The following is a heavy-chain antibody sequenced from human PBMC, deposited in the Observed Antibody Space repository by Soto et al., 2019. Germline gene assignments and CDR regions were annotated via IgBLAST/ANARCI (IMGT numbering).Heavy chain of an antibody. CDR1: GFTFSDYY. Sequence: GGSLRLSCAASGFTFSDYYMSWIRQAPGKGLEWVSYISSSGSTIYYADSVKGRFAISRDNAKNSLYLQMNSLRAEDTAVYYCARVYRSAKPFDYWGQGTLVTVSS. V-gene: IGHV3-11*01. CDR3: ARVYRSAKPFDY. CDR2: ISSSGSTI. J-gene: IGHJ4*02. D-gene: IGHD2-8*02.